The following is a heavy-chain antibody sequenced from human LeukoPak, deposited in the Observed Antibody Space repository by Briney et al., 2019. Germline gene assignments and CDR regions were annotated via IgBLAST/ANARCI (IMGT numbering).Heavy chain of an antibody. V-gene: IGHV3-30-3*01. Sequence: GGSLRLFCAASGFTFSSYAMHWVRQAPGKGLEWVAVISYDGSNKYYADSVKGRFTISRDNAKNALYLQMNSLRAEDTAVYYCARGLSPGYYVSWFDLWGQGTLVTVSS. CDR2: ISYDGSNK. CDR1: GFTFSSYA. J-gene: IGHJ5*02. D-gene: IGHD3-10*02. CDR3: ARGLSPGYYVSWFDL.